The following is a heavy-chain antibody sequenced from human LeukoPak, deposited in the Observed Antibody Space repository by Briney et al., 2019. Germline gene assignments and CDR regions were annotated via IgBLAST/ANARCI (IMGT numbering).Heavy chain of an antibody. J-gene: IGHJ6*02. CDR1: GFTFSSYA. CDR2: ISYDGSNK. V-gene: IGHV3-30-3*01. CDR3: ARDPWWRNYYYYGMDV. Sequence: PGGSLRLSCAASGFTFSSYAMHWVRQAPGKGLEWVAVISYDGSNKYYADSVKGRFTISRDNSKNTLYLQVNSLRAEDTAVYYCARDPWWRNYYYYGMDVWGQGTTVTVSS. D-gene: IGHD2-8*02.